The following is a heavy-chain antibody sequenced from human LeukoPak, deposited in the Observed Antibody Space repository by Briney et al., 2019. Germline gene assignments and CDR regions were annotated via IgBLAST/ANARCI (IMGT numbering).Heavy chain of an antibody. CDR1: GGSISSHH. CDR3: ARAPCYCSSTSCYTPGVDY. J-gene: IGHJ4*02. D-gene: IGHD2-2*02. Sequence: SETLSLSCSVSGGSISSHHWSWIRQPPGKGLEWIGYIYYSGRTNYSPSLNSRVTISVDTSRNQVSLKLSSVTAADTAVYYCARAPCYCSSTSCYTPGVDYWGQGTLVTVSS. V-gene: IGHV4-59*08. CDR2: IYYSGRT.